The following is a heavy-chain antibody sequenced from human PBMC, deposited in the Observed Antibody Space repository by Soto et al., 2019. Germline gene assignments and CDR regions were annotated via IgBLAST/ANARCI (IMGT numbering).Heavy chain of an antibody. D-gene: IGHD2-21*02. J-gene: IGHJ6*02. V-gene: IGHV1-18*01. Sequence: QVQLVQSGGEVKTPGASVKLSCTASGYTFTSYGISWVRQAPGQGLEWMGWLSAYNGKTNYAQNGQGRVTMTTDTATRTAYMDLSSLRSDDTAVYYCARGGDVNYYHGMDVWGQGTTVTVSS. CDR2: LSAYNGKT. CDR3: ARGGDVNYYHGMDV. CDR1: GYTFTSYG.